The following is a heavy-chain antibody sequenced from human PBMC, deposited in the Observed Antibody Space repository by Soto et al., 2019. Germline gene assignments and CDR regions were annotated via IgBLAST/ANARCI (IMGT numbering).Heavy chain of an antibody. J-gene: IGHJ4*02. CDR2: INPILSMS. V-gene: IGHV1-69*02. CDR1: GDTFTFYS. D-gene: IGHD3-10*01. Sequence: QVQLVQSGAEVKKPGSSVRVSCKASGDTFTFYSINWVRQAPGLGLEWMGRINPILSMSNYAQRFQGRVTMTADKSTSTAYMALSSLRSEDTAMYYCASSYGSGYRAVDYWGQGALVTVSS. CDR3: ASSYGSGYRAVDY.